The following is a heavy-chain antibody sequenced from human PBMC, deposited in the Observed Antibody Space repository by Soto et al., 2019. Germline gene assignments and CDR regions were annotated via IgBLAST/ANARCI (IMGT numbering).Heavy chain of an antibody. Sequence: SLRLSCAASGFTFSSYAMHLVRQAPGKGLEWVAVISFDGSNTYYADSVKGRFTISRDNSKNTLYLQMNSLRPEDTAVYYCARDRQQLVEYYYFYGMDVWGPGTTVTVSS. J-gene: IGHJ6*02. CDR2: ISFDGSNT. CDR1: GFTFSSYA. CDR3: ARDRQQLVEYYYFYGMDV. D-gene: IGHD6-13*01. V-gene: IGHV3-30-3*01.